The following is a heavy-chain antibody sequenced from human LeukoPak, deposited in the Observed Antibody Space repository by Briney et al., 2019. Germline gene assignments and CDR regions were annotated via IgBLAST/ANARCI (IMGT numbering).Heavy chain of an antibody. CDR1: GGTFSSYS. V-gene: IGHV1-69*05. CDR2: IIPIFGTT. Sequence: SVKVSCKSSGGTFSSYSISWVRQPPGQGVEGMGGIIPIFGTTNYAQKFQGGVTITTDESTSTAYMELSSLRSEDTAVYYCASSQTKYYYDSSGYYLDDAFDIWGQGTMVTVSS. D-gene: IGHD3-22*01. CDR3: ASSQTKYYYDSSGYYLDDAFDI. J-gene: IGHJ3*02.